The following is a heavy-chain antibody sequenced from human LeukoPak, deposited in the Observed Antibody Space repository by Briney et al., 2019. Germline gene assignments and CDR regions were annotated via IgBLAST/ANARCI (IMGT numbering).Heavy chain of an antibody. Sequence: SETLSLTCTVSRGTINNNYWNWIRQPPGKALEWTGYINYRGNTNQNPSLRSRVTISVDTSTNQFSLKLTSVTAADTAVYYCARAIRFFDWSDAFDIWGQGTLVTVSS. CDR3: ARAIRFFDWSDAFDI. CDR2: INYRGNT. V-gene: IGHV4-59*12. CDR1: RGTINNNY. J-gene: IGHJ3*02. D-gene: IGHD3-9*01.